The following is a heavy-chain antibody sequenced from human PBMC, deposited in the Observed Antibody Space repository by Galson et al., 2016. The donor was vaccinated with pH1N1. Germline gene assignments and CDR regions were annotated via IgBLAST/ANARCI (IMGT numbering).Heavy chain of an antibody. CDR1: GFTFDDYA. CDR3: AKVDGYYLGYFDY. D-gene: IGHD1-26*01. Sequence: SLRLSCAASGFTFDDYAMHWVRQAPGKGLEWVSGISWNSGSIGYADSVKGRFTISRDNAKNSLYLQMNSLRVEDTALYYCAKVDGYYLGYFDYWGQGTLVTVSS. CDR2: ISWNSGSI. J-gene: IGHJ4*02. V-gene: IGHV3-9*01.